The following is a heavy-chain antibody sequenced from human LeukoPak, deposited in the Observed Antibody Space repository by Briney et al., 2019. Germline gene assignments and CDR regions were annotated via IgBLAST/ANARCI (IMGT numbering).Heavy chain of an antibody. J-gene: IGHJ6*03. CDR1: GFTFSSYG. CDR2: IWYVGSNK. V-gene: IGHV3-33*06. D-gene: IGHD6-6*01. CDR3: AKAGASSSVGWRVKYYYYYMDV. Sequence: PGGSLRLSCAASGFTFSSYGMHWVRQAPGKGLEWVAVIWYVGSNKYYADSVKGRFTISRDNSKNTLYLQMNSLRAEDTAVYYCAKAGASSSVGWRVKYYYYYMDVWGKGTTVTVSS.